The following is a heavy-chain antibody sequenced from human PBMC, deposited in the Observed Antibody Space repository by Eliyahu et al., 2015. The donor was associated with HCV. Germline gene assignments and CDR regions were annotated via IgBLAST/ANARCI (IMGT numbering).Heavy chain of an antibody. D-gene: IGHD5-24*01. CDR2: ISGSGGST. CDR3: VGVGLATNQYYYYGMDV. J-gene: IGHJ6*02. CDR1: GFTFSSYA. V-gene: IGHV3-23*01. Sequence: EVQLLESGGGLVQPGGSLRLSCAASGFTFSSYAMSWVRQAPGKGLGWVSAISGSGGSTYYADSVKGRFTISGDNSKNTLYLQMNSLRAEDTAVYYCVGVGLATNQYYYYGMDVWGQGTTVTVSS.